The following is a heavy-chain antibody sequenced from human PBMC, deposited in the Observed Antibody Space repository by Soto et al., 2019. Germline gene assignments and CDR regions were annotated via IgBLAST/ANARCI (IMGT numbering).Heavy chain of an antibody. CDR1: GGSISSYY. D-gene: IGHD6-13*01. Sequence: SETLSLTCTVSGGSISSYYWSWIRQPPGKGLEWIGYIYYSGSTNYNPSLKSRVTITVDTSKNQFSLKLSSVTTADTAVYYCARGASSIQNRAAAGHYGMDVWGKGTTVTVSS. CDR2: IYYSGST. J-gene: IGHJ6*04. V-gene: IGHV4-59*01. CDR3: ARGASSIQNRAAAGHYGMDV.